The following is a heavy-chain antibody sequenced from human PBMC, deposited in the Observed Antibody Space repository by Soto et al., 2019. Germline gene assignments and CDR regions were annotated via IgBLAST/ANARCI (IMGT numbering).Heavy chain of an antibody. CDR3: AKGCPPVGDIVVVPAAYLSGYDCFDY. Sequence: PGGSLRLSCAASGFTFSSYAMSWVRQAPGKGLEWVSAISGSGGSTYYADSVKGRFTISRDNSKNTLYLQMNSLRAEDTAVYYCAKGCPPVGDIVVVPAAYLSGYDCFDYWGQGTLVTVSS. J-gene: IGHJ4*02. V-gene: IGHV3-23*01. CDR2: ISGSGGST. D-gene: IGHD2-2*01. CDR1: GFTFSSYA.